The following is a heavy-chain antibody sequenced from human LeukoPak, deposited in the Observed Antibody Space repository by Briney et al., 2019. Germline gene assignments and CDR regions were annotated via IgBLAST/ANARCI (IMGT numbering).Heavy chain of an antibody. J-gene: IGHJ4*02. Sequence: SETLSLTCTVSGGSISSYYWSWIRQPPGKGLEWIGYIYYSGSTNYSPSLKSRVTIPVDTSKNQFSLKLSSVTAADTAVYYCARAGSYGTIFDYCGQGTLVTVSS. V-gene: IGHV4-59*01. CDR1: GGSISSYY. CDR2: IYYSGST. CDR3: ARAGSYGTIFDY. D-gene: IGHD5-18*01.